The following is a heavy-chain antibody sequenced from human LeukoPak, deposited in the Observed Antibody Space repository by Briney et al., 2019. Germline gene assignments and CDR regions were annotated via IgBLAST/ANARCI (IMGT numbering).Heavy chain of an antibody. CDR1: GFTFDDYA. V-gene: IGHV3-43D*03. J-gene: IGHJ4*02. CDR3: AKDARNYFDY. D-gene: IGHD6-6*01. CDR2: ITWDGGST. Sequence: PGGSLRLSCAASGFTFDDYAMQWVRQAAGKGLEWASLITWDGGSTYYAASVKCRFTISRENSKSSLYRQMNSLRAEDSVLYYCAKDARNYFDYWGQRALGSVSS.